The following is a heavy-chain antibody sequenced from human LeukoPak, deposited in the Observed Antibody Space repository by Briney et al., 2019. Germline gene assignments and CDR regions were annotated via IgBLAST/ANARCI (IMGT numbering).Heavy chain of an antibody. J-gene: IGHJ4*02. Sequence: GGSLRLSCAASGFTFISYWMSWVRQAPGKGLEWVANIKQDGSETYYVDSVKGRFTISRDNAKNSLYLQMNSLRAEDTAVYYCARDQGSGKLDYWGQGTLVTVSS. D-gene: IGHD1-26*01. CDR1: GFTFISYW. CDR2: IKQDGSET. CDR3: ARDQGSGKLDY. V-gene: IGHV3-7*01.